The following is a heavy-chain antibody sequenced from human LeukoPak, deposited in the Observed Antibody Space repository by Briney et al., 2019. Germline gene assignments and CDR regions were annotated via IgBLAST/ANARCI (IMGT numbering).Heavy chain of an antibody. CDR2: ISGSGVST. CDR3: AKIPGYTVTTHFDY. CDR1: GFTFRCYA. J-gene: IGHJ4*02. V-gene: IGHV3-23*01. D-gene: IGHD4-17*01. Sequence: PGGSLRLSCAASGFTFRCYAMSWVRQAPGKGLECVSTISGSGVSTYSADSVKGRFTISRDNSKNTLYLQMNSLRAEDTAVYYCAKIPGYTVTTHFDYWGQGTLVTVSS.